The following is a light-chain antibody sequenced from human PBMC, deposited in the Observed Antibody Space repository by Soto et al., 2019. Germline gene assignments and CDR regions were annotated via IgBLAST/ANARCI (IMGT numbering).Light chain of an antibody. Sequence: DIQMTQSPSSLSASLGDTVTISCRASQNIENYLHWYQQKAGKAPEVLLYVASGLKDGVSSRFSGSGYGTDFTLTITNLQPEDFAMYYCQQSFSSPPITFGQGTRLDIK. CDR3: QQSFSSPPIT. CDR2: VAS. V-gene: IGKV1-39*01. CDR1: QNIENY. J-gene: IGKJ5*01.